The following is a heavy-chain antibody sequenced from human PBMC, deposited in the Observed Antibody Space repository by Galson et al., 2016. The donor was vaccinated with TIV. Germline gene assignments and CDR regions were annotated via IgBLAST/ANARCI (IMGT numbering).Heavy chain of an antibody. CDR3: ARARRGYCSGGSCLPGY. CDR1: GYTFNNYD. D-gene: IGHD2-15*01. J-gene: IGHJ4*02. V-gene: IGHV1-8*01. CDR2: MNPNSGHA. Sequence: SVKVSCKASGYTFNNYDISWVRQATGQGLEWMGWMNPNSGHAGYAQQFQGRVTMTSNTSVNTAYMEVHNLRFEDTAVYYCARARRGYCSGGSCLPGYWCQGTLVTVSS.